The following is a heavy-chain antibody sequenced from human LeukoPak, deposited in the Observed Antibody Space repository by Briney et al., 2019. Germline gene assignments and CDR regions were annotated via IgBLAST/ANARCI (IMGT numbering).Heavy chain of an antibody. D-gene: IGHD3-16*02. CDR1: GFTFSSYS. V-gene: IGHV3-15*01. CDR2: IKSKTDGGTT. CDR3: TTDGDYDYVWGSYRYHY. J-gene: IGHJ4*02. Sequence: PGGSLRLSCAASGFTFSSYSMSWVRQAPGKGLEWVGRIKSKTDGGTTDYAAPVKGRFTISRDDSKNTLYLQMNSLKTEDTAVYYCTTDGDYDYVWGSYRYHYWGQGTLVTVSS.